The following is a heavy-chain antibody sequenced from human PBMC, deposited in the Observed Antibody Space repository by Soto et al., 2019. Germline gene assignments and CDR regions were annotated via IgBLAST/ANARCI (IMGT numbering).Heavy chain of an antibody. D-gene: IGHD3-22*01. CDR2: ITPMFGTP. J-gene: IGHJ4*02. CDR1: GGTFSRYT. V-gene: IGHV1-69*13. CDR3: ARDGTLYDSSAYYYLY. Sequence: ASVKVSCKTSGGTFSRYTITWVRQAPGQGLEWMGGITPMFGTPNYAQKFQGRVTITADESTSTAYMELSSLRSEDTAMYYCARDGTLYDSSAYYYLYWGQGTLVTVSS.